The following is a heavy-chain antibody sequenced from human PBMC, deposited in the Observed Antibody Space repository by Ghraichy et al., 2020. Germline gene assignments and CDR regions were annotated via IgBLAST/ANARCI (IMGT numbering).Heavy chain of an antibody. D-gene: IGHD4-23*01. V-gene: IGHV3-7*01. CDR2: IKEDGSDK. J-gene: IGHJ4*02. CDR3: ARDIRAAGGNSY. Sequence: ETLSLTCAASGFTFSAYWMSWIRQAPGKGLEWVANIKEDGSDKYYVDSVRGRFTISRDNAKNSLYLQMNSLSAEDTALYYCARDIRAAGGNSYWGQGALVTVSS. CDR1: GFTFSAYW.